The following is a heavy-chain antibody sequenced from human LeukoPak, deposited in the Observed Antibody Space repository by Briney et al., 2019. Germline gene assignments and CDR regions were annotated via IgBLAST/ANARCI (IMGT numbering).Heavy chain of an antibody. CDR1: GGTFSSYA. V-gene: IGHV1-69*04. J-gene: IGHJ4*02. CDR2: IIPILGIA. CDR3: ARDVGETAMATFDY. Sequence: SVKVSCKASGGTFSSYAISWVRQAPGQGLEWMGRIIPILGIANYAQKFQGRVTITADKSTSTAYMELSSLRSEDTAVYYCARDVGETAMATFDYWGQGTLVTVSS. D-gene: IGHD5-18*01.